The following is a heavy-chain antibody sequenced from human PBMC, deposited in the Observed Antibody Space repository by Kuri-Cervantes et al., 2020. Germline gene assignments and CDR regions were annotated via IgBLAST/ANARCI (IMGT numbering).Heavy chain of an antibody. Sequence: ASVKVSCKASGYTFTSYGISWVRQAPGQGLEWMRWINPNSGGTKYAQKFQGRVTMTRDTSISTAYLELARLRSDDTAVYYCASSVAARPFVNWIDPWGQGTLVTVSS. J-gene: IGHJ5*02. V-gene: IGHV1-2*02. D-gene: IGHD6-6*01. CDR3: ASSVAARPFVNWIDP. CDR1: GYTFTSYG. CDR2: INPNSGGT.